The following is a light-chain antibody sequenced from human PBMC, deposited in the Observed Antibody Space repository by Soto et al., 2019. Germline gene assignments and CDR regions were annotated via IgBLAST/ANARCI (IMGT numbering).Light chain of an antibody. J-gene: IGKJ1*01. V-gene: IGKV3-15*01. Sequence: VVMTQSPATLSVSPGERVTLSCRASQNIYNKLAWYQQRPGQTPRLLIYGASIRATGVPARFSGSGSGTEFTLTISGLQSEDFAVYYCHQYDNWRTFGQGTNVEI. CDR3: HQYDNWRT. CDR2: GAS. CDR1: QNIYNK.